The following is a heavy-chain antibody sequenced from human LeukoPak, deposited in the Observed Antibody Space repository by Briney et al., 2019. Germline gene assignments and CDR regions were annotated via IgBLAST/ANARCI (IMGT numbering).Heavy chain of an antibody. V-gene: IGHV3-30*02. D-gene: IGHD6-6*01. Sequence: GGSLRLSCAASGFTFSSYGMHWVRQAPGKGLEWVAFIRYDGTHKYYADSVKGRFTISRDNSKNTLYLQMNSLRAEDTAVYYCAKGGDIAPRIYYHFYYMDVWGKGTTVTVSS. J-gene: IGHJ6*03. CDR3: AKGGDIAPRIYYHFYYMDV. CDR2: IRYDGTHK. CDR1: GFTFSSYG.